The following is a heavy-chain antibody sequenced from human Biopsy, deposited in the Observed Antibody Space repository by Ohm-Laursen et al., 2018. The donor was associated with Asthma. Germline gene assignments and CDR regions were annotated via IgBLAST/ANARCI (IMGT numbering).Heavy chain of an antibody. Sequence: SAVKVSCKISGYSLTDLSMHWVRQAPGQGLEWMGGHDHEEGGTVNARRFQGRVTMTEDTSTDTAYMELSSLSSDDTAVYYCASDFPKDYVRYNFQFWGQGTLVTVSS. CDR2: HDHEEGGT. CDR3: ASDFPKDYVRYNFQF. CDR1: GYSLTDLS. V-gene: IGHV1-24*01. D-gene: IGHD4-17*01. J-gene: IGHJ4*02.